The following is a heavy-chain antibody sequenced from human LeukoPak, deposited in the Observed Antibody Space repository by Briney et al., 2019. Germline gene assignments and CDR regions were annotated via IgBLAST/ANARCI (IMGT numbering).Heavy chain of an antibody. CDR3: AKVRVGAVTGTGYFDY. V-gene: IGHV3-23*01. D-gene: IGHD6-19*01. CDR2: ISGSGVST. Sequence: PGGSLRLCCAASGFTFSSYAMSWVRQAPGKGLEWVSTISGSGVSTYYADSVKGRFTISRDNSKNTLYLQMISLRAEDTALYYCAKVRVGAVTGTGYFDYWGQGTLVTVSS. CDR1: GFTFSSYA. J-gene: IGHJ4*02.